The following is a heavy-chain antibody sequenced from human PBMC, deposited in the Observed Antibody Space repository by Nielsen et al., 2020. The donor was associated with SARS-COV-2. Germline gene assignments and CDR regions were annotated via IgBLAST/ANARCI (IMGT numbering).Heavy chain of an antibody. D-gene: IGHD6-19*01. V-gene: IGHV3-53*01. CDR2: IYSGDST. CDR3: ARDLGGSSGWGDYYYYGMDV. J-gene: IGHJ6*02. Sequence: VRQAPGKGLEWVSVIYSGDSTYYADSVKGRFTISRDNSKNTLYLQMNSLRAEDTAVYYCARDLGGSSGWGDYYYYGMDVWGQGTTVTVSS.